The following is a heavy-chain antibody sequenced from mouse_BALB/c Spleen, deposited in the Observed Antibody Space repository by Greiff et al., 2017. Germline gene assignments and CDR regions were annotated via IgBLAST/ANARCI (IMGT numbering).Heavy chain of an antibody. Sequence: QVQLQQPGAELVMPGASVKMSCKASGYTFTDYWMHWVKQRPGQGLEWIGAIDTSDSYTSYNQKFKGKATLTVDKSSSTAYMELARLTSEDSAIYYCARSDYYGSSYAAMDYWGQGTSVTVSS. CDR3: ARSDYYGSSYAAMDY. D-gene: IGHD1-1*01. J-gene: IGHJ4*01. CDR1: GYTFTDYW. V-gene: IGHV1-69*01. CDR2: IDTSDSYT.